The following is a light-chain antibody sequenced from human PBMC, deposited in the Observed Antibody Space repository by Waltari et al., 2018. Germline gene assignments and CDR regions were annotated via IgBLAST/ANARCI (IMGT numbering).Light chain of an antibody. CDR1: QIISSN. CDR3: QQYQNWPQT. Sequence: EIVMTQSPATLFVSPWERATLSCRASQIISSNLAWYQQKPGQAPRLPMYGASTRATAIPARFSGSGSGTEFALTISSLQSEDSAVYYCQQYQNWPQTFGQGTKLQIK. J-gene: IGKJ2*01. CDR2: GAS. V-gene: IGKV3-15*01.